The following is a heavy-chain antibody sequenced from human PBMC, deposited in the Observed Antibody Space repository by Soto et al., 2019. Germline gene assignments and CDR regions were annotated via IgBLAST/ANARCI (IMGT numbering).Heavy chain of an antibody. D-gene: IGHD3-9*01. CDR2: ISSSSSSYT. J-gene: IGHJ3*02. V-gene: IGHV3-11*06. CDR3: ASNHILTAPDAFDI. CDR1: GFTFSDYY. Sequence: GSLRLSCAASGFTFSDYYMSWIRQAPGKGLEWVSYISSSSSSYTNYADSVKGRFTISRDNAKNSLYLQMNSLRAEDTAVYYCASNHILTAPDAFDIWGQGTMVTVSS.